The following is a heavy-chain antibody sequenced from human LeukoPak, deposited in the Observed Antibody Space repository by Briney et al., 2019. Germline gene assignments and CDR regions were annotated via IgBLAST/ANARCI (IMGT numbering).Heavy chain of an antibody. Sequence: SSETLSLTCAVYGGSFSGYYWSWIRQPPGKGLEWIGEINHSGSTNYNPSLKSRVTISVDTSKNQFSLKLSSVTAADTAVYYCAREGHRYCSGGSCYSGLGYWGQGTLVTVSS. V-gene: IGHV4-34*01. J-gene: IGHJ4*02. D-gene: IGHD2-15*01. CDR2: INHSGST. CDR1: GGSFSGYY. CDR3: AREGHRYCSGGSCYSGLGY.